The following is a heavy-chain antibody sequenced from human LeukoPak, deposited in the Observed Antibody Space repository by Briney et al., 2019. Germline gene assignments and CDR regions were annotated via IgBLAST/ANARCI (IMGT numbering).Heavy chain of an antibody. D-gene: IGHD1-26*01. CDR2: CSGSGTST. V-gene: IGHV3-23*01. Sequence: GGSLRLSCAASGFPFSSFAMSWVRQAPGQGLEWVSGCSGSGTSTYYADSVKDRLTISRDNSKNTLYLQMNSLRAEDTAVYYCAKGTLSAELPPFYFDYWGQGTLVTVSS. CDR1: GFPFSSFA. J-gene: IGHJ4*02. CDR3: AKGTLSAELPPFYFDY.